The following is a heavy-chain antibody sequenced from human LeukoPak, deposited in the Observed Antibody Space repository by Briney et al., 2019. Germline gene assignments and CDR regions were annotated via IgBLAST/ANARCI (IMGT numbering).Heavy chain of an antibody. Sequence: ASVKVSCKASGYTFTSYDINWVRQATGQGLEWMGWMNPNSGNTGYAQKFQGRVTMTRNTSISTAYMELSSLRFEDTAVYYCARVNSHYYYYYGMDAWGQGTTVTVSS. CDR1: GYTFTSYD. CDR3: ARVNSHYYYYYGMDA. V-gene: IGHV1-8*01. D-gene: IGHD2/OR15-2a*01. CDR2: MNPNSGNT. J-gene: IGHJ6*02.